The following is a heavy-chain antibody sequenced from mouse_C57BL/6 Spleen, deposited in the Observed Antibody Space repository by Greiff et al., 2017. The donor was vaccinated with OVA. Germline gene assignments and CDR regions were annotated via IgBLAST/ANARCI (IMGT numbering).Heavy chain of an antibody. CDR1: GYTFTSYW. CDR2: IYPGSGST. V-gene: IGHV1-55*01. Sequence: QVQLQQPGAELVKPGASVKMSCKASGYTFTSYWITWVKQRPGQGLEWIGDIYPGSGSTHYNEKFKRKATLTVDTSSSTAYMQLSSRTSEDSAVYYCARNPSHYYGSSPYYAMDYWGQGTSVTVSS. J-gene: IGHJ4*01. CDR3: ARNPSHYYGSSPYYAMDY. D-gene: IGHD1-1*01.